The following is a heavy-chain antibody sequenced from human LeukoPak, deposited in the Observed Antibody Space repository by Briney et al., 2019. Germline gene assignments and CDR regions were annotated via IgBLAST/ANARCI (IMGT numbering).Heavy chain of an antibody. D-gene: IGHD2-15*01. Sequence: SETLSLTCTVSGGSISSYYWSWIRQPAGKGLEWIGRIYTSGSSNYNPSLKSRVTISVDTSKNQFSLKLSSVTAADTAVYYCARGGCGPPYYYYYYMDVWGKGTTVTVSS. CDR3: ARGGCGPPYYYYYYMDV. CDR1: GGSISSYY. CDR2: IYTSGSS. J-gene: IGHJ6*03. V-gene: IGHV4-4*07.